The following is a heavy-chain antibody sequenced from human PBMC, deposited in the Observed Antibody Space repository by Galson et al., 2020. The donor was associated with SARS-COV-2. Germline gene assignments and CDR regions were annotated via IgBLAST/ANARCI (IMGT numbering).Heavy chain of an antibody. J-gene: IGHJ6*02. D-gene: IGHD2-2*01. CDR3: ARASRVYCSSTSCYQELDYYYGMDV. Sequence: TGVSLRLSCAASGFTFSSYDMHWVRQATGKGLEWVSAIGTAGDTYYPGSVKGRFTISRENAKNSLYLQMNSLRAGDTAVYYCARASRVYCSSTSCYQELDYYYGMDVWGQGTTVTVSS. V-gene: IGHV3-13*01. CDR1: GFTFSSYD. CDR2: IGTAGDT.